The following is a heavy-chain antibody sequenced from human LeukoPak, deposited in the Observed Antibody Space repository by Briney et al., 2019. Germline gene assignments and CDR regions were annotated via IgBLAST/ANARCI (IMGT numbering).Heavy chain of an antibody. V-gene: IGHV4-59*01. D-gene: IGHD2-21*01. Sequence: PSESLSLTCKVSGVSISDYYWSWTRQPPGKGLEWIGYIYNSGSAYYSPSLKNRVTLSVDTSKNQFSLKLSSVTAADTAVYYCARAIPGDYWGQGALVTVSS. CDR2: IYNSGSA. CDR3: ARAIPGDY. CDR1: GVSISDYY. J-gene: IGHJ4*02.